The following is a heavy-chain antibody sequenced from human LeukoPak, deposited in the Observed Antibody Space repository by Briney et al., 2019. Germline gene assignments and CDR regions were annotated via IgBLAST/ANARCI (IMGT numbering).Heavy chain of an antibody. V-gene: IGHV4-61*02. D-gene: IGHD3-10*01. CDR1: GGSISSGSYY. Sequence: SETLSLTCTVSGGSISSGSYYWSWIRQPAGKGLEWIGRIYTSGSTNYNPSLKSRVTISVDTSKNQFSLKLSSVTAADTAVYYCARSSRRGDYFDYWGQGTLVTVSS. CDR3: ARSSRRGDYFDY. J-gene: IGHJ4*02. CDR2: IYTSGST.